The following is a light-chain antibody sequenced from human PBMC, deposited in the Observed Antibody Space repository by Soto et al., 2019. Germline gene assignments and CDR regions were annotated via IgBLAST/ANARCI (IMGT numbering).Light chain of an antibody. CDR3: QQSYSSPLT. CDR2: GAS. Sequence: DIQMTQSPSSLSASVGDRVTITCRASQSISSHLNWLQQKPGKAPKVLIYGASNLQSGVPSRFSGSGSGTDFTLTINSLQPEDFATYFCQQSYSSPLTFGGGTKVEIK. V-gene: IGKV1-39*01. CDR1: QSISSH. J-gene: IGKJ4*01.